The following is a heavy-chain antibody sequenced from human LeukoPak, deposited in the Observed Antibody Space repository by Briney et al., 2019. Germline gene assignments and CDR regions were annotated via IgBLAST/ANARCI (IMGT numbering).Heavy chain of an antibody. CDR2: ISGSGGST. CDR3: AKCPKRAFDI. J-gene: IGHJ3*02. D-gene: IGHD5-24*01. CDR1: GFTFSSNA. V-gene: IGHV3-23*01. Sequence: GGSMRLSCAASGFTFSSNAMSWVRQAPGKELEWVSAISGSGGSTYYADSVKGRFTISRDNTKNTLYLQMNSLRAEDTDVYYCAKCPKRAFDIWGQGTMATVSS.